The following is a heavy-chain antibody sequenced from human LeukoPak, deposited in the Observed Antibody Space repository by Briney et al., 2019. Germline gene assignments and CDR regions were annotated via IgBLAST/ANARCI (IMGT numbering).Heavy chain of an antibody. D-gene: IGHD6-13*01. Sequence: GGSLRLSCAASGFTFTNSWMAWVRQAPGKGLEWVANIKQDGSTKHYVDSLKGRFTISRDNPKNSLYLQMNSLRAEDTAVYYCARVGILAAAGTGWFDPWGQGTLVTVSS. CDR3: ARVGILAAAGTGWFDP. V-gene: IGHV3-7*01. J-gene: IGHJ5*02. CDR1: GFTFTNSW. CDR2: IKQDGSTK.